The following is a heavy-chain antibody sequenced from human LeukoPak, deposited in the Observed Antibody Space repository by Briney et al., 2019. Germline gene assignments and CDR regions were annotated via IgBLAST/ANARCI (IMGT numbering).Heavy chain of an antibody. D-gene: IGHD3-9*01. CDR1: GFTFNTYA. CDR2: ITGNGAST. CDR3: AKDRGYDILTGYSHFDY. J-gene: IGHJ4*02. V-gene: IGHV3-23*01. Sequence: GGSLRLSCAAAGFTFNTYAMAWVRQPQGNGLEWVSSITGNGASTYYADSVKGRLTVSRDNSKNMLYLQMNSLRAEDTAVYYCAKDRGYDILTGYSHFDYWGQGTLVTVSS.